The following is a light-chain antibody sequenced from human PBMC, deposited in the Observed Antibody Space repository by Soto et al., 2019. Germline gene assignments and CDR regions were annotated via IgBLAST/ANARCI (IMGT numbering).Light chain of an antibody. V-gene: IGKV3-15*01. J-gene: IGKJ1*01. CDR2: GAS. Sequence: EIVMAQSPATLSVSPGERATLSCSASQSVSSNLVWYQQKPGQAPRLLIYGASTRATGIPARLSGRGSGTEFTLTTSSLQSEDFAAYYCQQYNNWPQTFGQGTKVDIK. CDR3: QQYNNWPQT. CDR1: QSVSSN.